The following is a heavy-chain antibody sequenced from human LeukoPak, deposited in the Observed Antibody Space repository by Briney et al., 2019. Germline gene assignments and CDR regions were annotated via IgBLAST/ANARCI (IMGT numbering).Heavy chain of an antibody. V-gene: IGHV6-1*01. Sequence: SQTLSLTCAISGDSVSSNSAAWNWIRQSPSRGLEWLGRTYYRSKWYNDYAVSVKSRITINPDTSKNQFSLQLNSVTPEDTAVYYCARVRGGRQQQLNSYYYYYMDVWGKGTTVTVSS. CDR2: TYYRSKWYN. CDR1: GDSVSSNSAA. D-gene: IGHD6-13*01. CDR3: ARVRGGRQQQLNSYYYYYMDV. J-gene: IGHJ6*03.